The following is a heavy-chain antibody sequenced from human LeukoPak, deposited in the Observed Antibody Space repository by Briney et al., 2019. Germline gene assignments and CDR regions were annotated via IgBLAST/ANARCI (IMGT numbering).Heavy chain of an antibody. D-gene: IGHD3-10*01. Sequence: GGSLRLSCSASGFTVSNNYMTWVRQAPGKGLEWVSVIYSGTTAYYAGSVKGRFTISGDNSKNTLYLQMNSLRPDDTAVYYCARLGQGLDRGVQNALDIWGHGTMVIVSS. V-gene: IGHV3-53*01. J-gene: IGHJ3*02. CDR1: GFTVSNNY. CDR2: IYSGTTA. CDR3: ARLGQGLDRGVQNALDI.